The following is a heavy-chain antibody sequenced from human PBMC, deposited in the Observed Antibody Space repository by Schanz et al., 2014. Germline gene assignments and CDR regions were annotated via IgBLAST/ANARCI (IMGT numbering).Heavy chain of an antibody. V-gene: IGHV1-46*01. CDR2: INPSGGST. CDR1: GYTFSDSY. D-gene: IGHD6-19*01. J-gene: IGHJ4*02. Sequence: QEQLVQSGAEVRKPGASVKVSCKASGYTFSDSYVHWVRQAPGQGLEWMGMINPSGGSTTYAQKFQGRVTMTRDTSTSTVYMELSSLRSEDTAVYYCARGGYSSGWYDRDIAHFDYWGQGTLVTVSS. CDR3: ARGGYSSGWYDRDIAHFDY.